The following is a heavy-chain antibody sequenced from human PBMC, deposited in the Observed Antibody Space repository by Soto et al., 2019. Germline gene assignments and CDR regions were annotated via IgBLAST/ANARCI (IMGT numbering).Heavy chain of an antibody. CDR2: IYHSGST. CDR3: ARHQASYYYGSGSYYNYFDY. D-gene: IGHD3-10*01. J-gene: IGHJ4*02. V-gene: IGHV4-30-2*01. CDR1: GGPISSGGYS. Sequence: SETLSLTCAVSGGPISSGGYSWSWIRQPPGKGLEWIGYIYHSGSTYYNPSLKSRVTISVDTSKNQFSLKLSSVTAADTAVYYCARHQASYYYGSGSYYNYFDYWGQGTLVTVSS.